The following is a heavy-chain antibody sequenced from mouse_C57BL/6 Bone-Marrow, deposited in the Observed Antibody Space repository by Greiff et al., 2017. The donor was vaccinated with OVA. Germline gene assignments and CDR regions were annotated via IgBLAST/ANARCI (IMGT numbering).Heavy chain of an antibody. D-gene: IGHD1-1*01. J-gene: IGHJ1*03. CDR1: GYAFSSSW. V-gene: IGHV1-82*01. CDR3: ARFPYYYGSSYWYFDV. CDR2: IYPGDGDT. Sequence: VKLVESGPELVKPGASVKISCKASGYAFSSSWMNWVKQRPGKGLEWIGRIYPGDGDTNYNGKFKGKATLTADKSSSTAYMQLSSLTSEDSAVYFCARFPYYYGSSYWYFDVWGTGTTVTVSS.